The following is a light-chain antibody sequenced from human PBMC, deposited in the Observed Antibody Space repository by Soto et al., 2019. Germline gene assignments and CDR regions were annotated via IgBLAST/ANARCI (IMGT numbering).Light chain of an antibody. CDR1: QSVSSY. CDR3: QERSNWPPWT. Sequence: EIVLTQSPATLSLSPGERATPSCRASQSVSSYLAWYQQKPGQAPRLLIYDASNRATGIPARFSGSASGTDFTRTISSVEPEDFAVYYCQERSNWPPWTFGQGTKVEIK. CDR2: DAS. J-gene: IGKJ1*01. V-gene: IGKV3-11*01.